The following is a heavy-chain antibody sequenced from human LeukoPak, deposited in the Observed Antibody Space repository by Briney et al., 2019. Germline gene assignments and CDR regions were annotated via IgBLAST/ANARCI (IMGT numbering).Heavy chain of an antibody. CDR3: ARPYYSNYYYYGMDV. J-gene: IGHJ6*02. CDR1: GFTFSSYS. CDR2: ISSTSGYI. Sequence: KPGGSLRLSCAASGFTFSSYSMNWVRQAPGKGLEWVSSISSTSGYIYYADSVKGRFTISRDNAKNSLYLQMNSLRAEDTAMYYCARPYYSNYYYYGMDVWGQGTTVTVSS. V-gene: IGHV3-21*01. D-gene: IGHD3-22*01.